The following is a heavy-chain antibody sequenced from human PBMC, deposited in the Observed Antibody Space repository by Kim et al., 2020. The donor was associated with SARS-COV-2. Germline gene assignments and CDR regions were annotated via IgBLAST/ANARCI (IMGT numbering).Heavy chain of an antibody. CDR1: GYTFTRYY. D-gene: IGHD3-10*01. Sequence: ASVKVSCKASGYTFTRYYMHWVRQAPGQGLEWMGIINPSGGSTDYAQKFQGRVTMTRDTSTSTVYMELSSLRSGDTAVYYCAREWRGGGRGVIFWTFDDWGQGTLVTVSS. J-gene: IGHJ4*02. CDR2: INPSGGST. V-gene: IGHV1-46*01. CDR3: AREWRGGGRGVIFWTFDD.